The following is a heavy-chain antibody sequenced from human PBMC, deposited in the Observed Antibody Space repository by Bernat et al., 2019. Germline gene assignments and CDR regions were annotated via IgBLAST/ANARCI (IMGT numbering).Heavy chain of an antibody. D-gene: IGHD6-19*01. CDR2: INHSGST. CDR3: ARMEKYGSGWYLHWYFDL. CDR1: GGSFSGYY. J-gene: IGHJ2*01. V-gene: IGHV4-34*01. Sequence: QVQLQQWGAGLLKPSETLSLTCAVYGGSFSGYYWSWIRQPPGKGLEWIGEINHSGSTNYNPSLKSRVTISVDTSKNQFSLKLSSVTAADTAVYYCARMEKYGSGWYLHWYFDLWGRGTLVTVSS.